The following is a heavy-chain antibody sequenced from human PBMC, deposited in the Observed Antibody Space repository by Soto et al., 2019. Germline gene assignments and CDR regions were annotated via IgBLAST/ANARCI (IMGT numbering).Heavy chain of an antibody. D-gene: IGHD6-19*01. Sequence: PGGSLRLSCAASGFTFSSYWMSWVRQAPGKGLEWVANIKQDGSEKNYVDSVKSRFTISRDNAKNSLYPQMDSLRAEDTAVYYCAKESGIAVAGSDIDYWGQGTLVTVSS. J-gene: IGHJ4*02. CDR1: GFTFSSYW. CDR2: IKQDGSEK. V-gene: IGHV3-7*03. CDR3: AKESGIAVAGSDIDY.